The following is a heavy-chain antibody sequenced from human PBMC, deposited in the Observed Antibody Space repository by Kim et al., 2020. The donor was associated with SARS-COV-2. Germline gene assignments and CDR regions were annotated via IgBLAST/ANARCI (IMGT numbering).Heavy chain of an antibody. CDR1: GFTFSSYG. CDR3: AKDIEKLLWFGELYYYYG. V-gene: IGHV3-30*18. J-gene: IGHJ6*01. CDR2: ISYDGSNK. D-gene: IGHD3-10*01. Sequence: GGSLRLSCAASGFTFSSYGMHWVRQAPGKGLEWVAVISYDGSNKYYADSVKGRFTISRDNSKNTLYLQMNSLRAEDTAVYYCAKDIEKLLWFGELYYYYG.